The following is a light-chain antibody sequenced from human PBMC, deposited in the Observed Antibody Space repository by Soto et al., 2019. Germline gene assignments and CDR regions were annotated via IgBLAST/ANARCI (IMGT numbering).Light chain of an antibody. CDR2: EVS. CDR3: TSYVGSNIWV. Sequence: QSVLTQPPSASGSPGLSVTISCTGTSSDVGAYKYVSWYQQYPGKAHTLLIYEVSKRPSGVPDRLSGSKSGNTASLTVSGLQAEDEADYYCTSYVGSNIWVFGGGTKVTVL. J-gene: IGLJ3*02. CDR1: SSDVGAYKY. V-gene: IGLV2-8*01.